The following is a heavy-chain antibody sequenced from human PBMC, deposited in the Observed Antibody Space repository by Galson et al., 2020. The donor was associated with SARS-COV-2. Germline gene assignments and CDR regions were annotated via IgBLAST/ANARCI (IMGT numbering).Heavy chain of an antibody. Sequence: ASVKVSCKASGYTFTTYGINWVRQAPGQGLEWMGWINTNTGNPTYAQGFTGRFVFSLDTSVSTAYLQITSLKAEDTAIYYCARVGDSDGSNWFDPWGQGTLVTVSS. CDR2: INTNTGNP. CDR3: ARVGDSDGSNWFDP. CDR1: GYTFTTYG. D-gene: IGHD3-22*01. J-gene: IGHJ5*02. V-gene: IGHV7-4-1*02.